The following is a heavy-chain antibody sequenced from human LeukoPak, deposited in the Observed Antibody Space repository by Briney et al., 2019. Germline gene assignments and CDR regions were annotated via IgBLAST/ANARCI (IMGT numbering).Heavy chain of an antibody. Sequence: GKSLRLSCAASGFTFSSYGMHWVRQAPGKGLEWVAVISYDGTSKYYIDSVKGRFTISRDNSKNTMYLQMNSLRAEDTAVYYCARGENSKTYPVSGYWGQGTLVTVSS. D-gene: IGHD2/OR15-2a*01. CDR2: ISYDGTSK. V-gene: IGHV3-30*03. CDR1: GFTFSSYG. CDR3: ARGENSKTYPVSGY. J-gene: IGHJ4*02.